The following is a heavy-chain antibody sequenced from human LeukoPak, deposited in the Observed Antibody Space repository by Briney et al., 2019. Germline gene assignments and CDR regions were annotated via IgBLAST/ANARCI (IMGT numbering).Heavy chain of an antibody. Sequence: SVKVSCKASGGTFISYAISWVRQAPGQGREWMGGIIPIFGTANYAQKFQGRVTITTDESTSTAYMELSSLRSEDTAVYYCARGAAAGPLDYWGQGTLVTVSS. CDR1: GGTFISYA. CDR2: IIPIFGTA. V-gene: IGHV1-69*05. D-gene: IGHD6-13*01. CDR3: ARGAAAGPLDY. J-gene: IGHJ4*02.